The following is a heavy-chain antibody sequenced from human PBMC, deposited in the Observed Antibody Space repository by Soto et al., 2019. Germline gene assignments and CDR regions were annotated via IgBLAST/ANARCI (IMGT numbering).Heavy chain of an antibody. V-gene: IGHV3-7*03. CDR3: ARSASTGTVDY. D-gene: IGHD1-1*01. J-gene: IGHJ4*02. Sequence: EVHLVESGGDLVPPGGSLRLSCAASGFTFGIYWMSWVRQAPGKGLEWVANINQGGSESYYVDSAEGRFAISRDNARNSLYLQMHSLRAEDTAMYYCARSASTGTVDYWGQGTLVTVSS. CDR1: GFTFGIYW. CDR2: INQGGSES.